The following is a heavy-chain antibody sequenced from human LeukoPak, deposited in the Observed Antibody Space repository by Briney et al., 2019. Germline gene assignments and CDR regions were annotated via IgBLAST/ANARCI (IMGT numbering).Heavy chain of an antibody. J-gene: IGHJ4*02. Sequence: SETLSLTCTVSGGSVSSGSYYWSWIRQPPGKGLEWIGYIYYSGSTNYNPSLKSRVTISVDTSKNQFSLKLSSVTAADTAVYYCARAGRGILGDYWGQGTLVTVSS. CDR2: IYYSGST. V-gene: IGHV4-61*01. CDR1: GGSVSSGSYY. CDR3: ARAGRGILGDY. D-gene: IGHD3-16*01.